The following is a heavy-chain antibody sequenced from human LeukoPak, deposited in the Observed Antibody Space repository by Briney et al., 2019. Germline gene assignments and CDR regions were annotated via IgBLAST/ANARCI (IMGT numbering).Heavy chain of an antibody. CDR1: GFTFSSYS. Sequence: GGSLRLSCAASGFTFSSYSMNWVRQAPGKGLEWVSSTSSSSSYIYYADSVKGRFTISRDNAKNSLYLQMNSLRAEDTAVYYCARDYGGNSGWGRAYKNWGQGTLVTVSS. J-gene: IGHJ4*02. CDR3: ARDYGGNSGWGRAYKN. V-gene: IGHV3-21*01. CDR2: TSSSSSYI. D-gene: IGHD4-23*01.